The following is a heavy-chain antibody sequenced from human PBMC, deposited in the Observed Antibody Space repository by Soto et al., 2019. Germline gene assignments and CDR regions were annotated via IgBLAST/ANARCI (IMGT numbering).Heavy chain of an antibody. CDR3: AITYCRDNSCPRDFDF. CDR2: FIPILDMA. D-gene: IGHD2-21*01. CDR1: GGTFNTYT. V-gene: IGHV1-69*02. Sequence: QVQVVQSGAEVKKPESSVKVSCKPSGGTFNTYTVNWVRLAPGHGLEWMGRFIPILDMANYAQKVQDRVTITADRSTFTAYMELNSLTSDDTAVYYCAITYCRDNSCPRDFDFWGPGTRVTVSS. J-gene: IGHJ4*02.